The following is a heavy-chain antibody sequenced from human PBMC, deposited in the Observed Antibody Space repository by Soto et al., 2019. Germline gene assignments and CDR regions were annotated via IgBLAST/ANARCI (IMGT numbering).Heavy chain of an antibody. D-gene: IGHD2-21*02. Sequence: QVQLVQSGAEVKKPGSSVKVSCKASGGTFSSYAISWVRQAPGQGLEWMGGIIPIFGTANYAQKFQGRVTITADESTSTAYMELSSLRSEDTDVYYCASCGGDCYYYYYYGMDVWGQGTTVTVSS. CDR2: IIPIFGTA. CDR1: GGTFSSYA. V-gene: IGHV1-69*01. CDR3: ASCGGDCYYYYYYGMDV. J-gene: IGHJ6*02.